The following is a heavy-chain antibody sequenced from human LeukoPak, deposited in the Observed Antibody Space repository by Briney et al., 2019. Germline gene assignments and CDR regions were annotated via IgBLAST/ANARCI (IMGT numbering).Heavy chain of an antibody. J-gene: IGHJ5*01. CDR2: INHSGST. Sequence: SETLSLTCAVYGGSFSGYYWSWIRQPPGKGLEWIGEINHSGSTNYNPSLKSRVTISVDTSKNQFSLKLSSVTAADTAVYYCARTRWGRTTRWFDSWGQGTLVTVSS. CDR1: GGSFSGYY. V-gene: IGHV4-34*01. CDR3: ARTRWGRTTRWFDS. D-gene: IGHD3-16*01.